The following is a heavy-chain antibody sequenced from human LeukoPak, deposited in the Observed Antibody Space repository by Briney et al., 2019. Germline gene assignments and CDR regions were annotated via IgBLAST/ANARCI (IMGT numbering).Heavy chain of an antibody. D-gene: IGHD2-2*01. CDR1: GSSISSGSYY. Sequence: SETLSLTCTVSGSSISSGSYYWSWIRQPAGKGLEWIGRIYTSGSTNYNPSLKSRVTISVDTSKNQFSLKLSSVTAADTAVYYCARDWAGGDIVVVPAANNWFDPWGQGTLVTVSS. V-gene: IGHV4-61*02. J-gene: IGHJ5*02. CDR2: IYTSGST. CDR3: ARDWAGGDIVVVPAANNWFDP.